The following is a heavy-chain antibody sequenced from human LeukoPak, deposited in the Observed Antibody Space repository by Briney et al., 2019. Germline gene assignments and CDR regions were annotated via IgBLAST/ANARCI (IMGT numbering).Heavy chain of an antibody. CDR3: ARDAGSDVGDGWFDP. J-gene: IGHJ5*02. V-gene: IGHV4-59*01. D-gene: IGHD3-10*02. CDR1: GGSITNYY. Sequence: SETLSLTCTVSGGSITNYYWSWIRQTPGKGLEWIGNIYYRGNTNCNPSLESRVTMSVDTSKNQLSLKLDSVTAADTAVYYCARDAGSDVGDGWFDPWGQGALVTVSS. CDR2: IYYRGNT.